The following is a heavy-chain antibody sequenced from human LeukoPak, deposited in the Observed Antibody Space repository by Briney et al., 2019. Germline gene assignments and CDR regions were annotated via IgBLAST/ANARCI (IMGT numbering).Heavy chain of an antibody. CDR1: GFTFSSYA. V-gene: IGHV3-64*01. Sequence: PGGSLRLSCAASGFTFSSYAMHWVRQAPGKGLEYVSAISSDGGSTYYANSVKGRFAISRDNSKNTLYLQMNSLRAGDTAVYYCARDHYVDAFDIWGQGTMVTVSS. D-gene: IGHD3-16*01. CDR3: ARDHYVDAFDI. CDR2: ISSDGGST. J-gene: IGHJ3*02.